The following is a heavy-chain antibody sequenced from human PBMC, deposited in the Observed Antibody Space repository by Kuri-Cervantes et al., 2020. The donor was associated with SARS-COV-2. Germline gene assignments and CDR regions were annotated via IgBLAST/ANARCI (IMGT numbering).Heavy chain of an antibody. J-gene: IGHJ4*02. CDR3: ATLGYCSSTSCYKRFDY. D-gene: IGHD2-2*02. V-gene: IGHV3-21*01. Sequence: GGSLRLSCAASGFTFGSYSMNWVRQAPGKGLEWVSSISSSSSYIYYADSVKGRFTISRDNAKNSLYLQMNSLRAEDTAVYYCATLGYCSSTSCYKRFDYWGQGTLVTVSS. CDR1: GFTFGSYS. CDR2: ISSSSSYI.